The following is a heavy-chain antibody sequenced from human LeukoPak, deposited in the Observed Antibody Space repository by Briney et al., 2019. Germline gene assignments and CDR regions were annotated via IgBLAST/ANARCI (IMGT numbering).Heavy chain of an antibody. CDR3: ARDWFVD. V-gene: IGHV3-48*03. CDR2: INSGGTII. J-gene: IGHJ4*02. Sequence: HPGGSLRLSCAASGFTFSSNEMNWVRQAPGKGLEWVSYINSGGTIIYYADSVRGRFTISRDNAKNSLYLQVNSLRAEDTAVYYCARDWFVDWGQGTLVIVSS. CDR1: GFTFSSNE.